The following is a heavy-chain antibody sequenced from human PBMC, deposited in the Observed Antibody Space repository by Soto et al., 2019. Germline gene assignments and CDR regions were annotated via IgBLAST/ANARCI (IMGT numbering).Heavy chain of an antibody. Sequence: GGSLRLSCAASGFTFSSYSMNWVRQAPGKGLEWVSSISSSSSYIYYADSVKGRFTISRDNAKNSLYLQMNSLRAEDTAVYYCARGGTMVRGVSTPLYYYYYMDVWGKGTTVTVSS. CDR3: ARGGTMVRGVSTPLYYYYYMDV. J-gene: IGHJ6*03. D-gene: IGHD3-10*01. V-gene: IGHV3-21*01. CDR2: ISSSSSYI. CDR1: GFTFSSYS.